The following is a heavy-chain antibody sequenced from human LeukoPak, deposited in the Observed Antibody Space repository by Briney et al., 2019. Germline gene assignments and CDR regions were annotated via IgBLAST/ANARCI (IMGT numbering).Heavy chain of an antibody. J-gene: IGHJ6*03. CDR1: GYTFTGYY. V-gene: IGHV1-18*04. D-gene: IGHD1-26*01. CDR3: AREGAGSSHNYYYYMDV. CDR2: ISAYNGNT. Sequence: ASVKVSCKASGYTFTGYYMHWVRQAPGQGLEWMGWISAYNGNTNYAQKLQGRVTMTTDTSTSTAYMELRSLRSDDTAVYYCAREGAGSSHNYYYYMDVWGKGTTVTVSS.